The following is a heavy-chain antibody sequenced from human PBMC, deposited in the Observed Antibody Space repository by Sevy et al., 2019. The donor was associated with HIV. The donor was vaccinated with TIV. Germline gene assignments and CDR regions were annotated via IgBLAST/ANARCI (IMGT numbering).Heavy chain of an antibody. Sequence: SGPTLGKPAQTLTLTCSFSGFSLNTSGVGVGWIRLPPGKALEWLALIFWDDEKRYSPPLKNRLTITKDTSKNQVVLTMTNMDPVDTATYYCARFLKGDYTNYFDSWDQGSLVTVSS. V-gene: IGHV2-5*02. D-gene: IGHD4-4*01. CDR1: GFSLNTSGVG. CDR2: IFWDDEK. J-gene: IGHJ4*02. CDR3: ARFLKGDYTNYFDS.